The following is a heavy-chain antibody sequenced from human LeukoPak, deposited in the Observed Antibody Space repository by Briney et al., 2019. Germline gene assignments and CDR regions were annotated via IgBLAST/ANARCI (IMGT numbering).Heavy chain of an antibody. CDR1: GFTFSNHW. V-gene: IGHV3-7*03. Sequence: GGSLRLSCAASGFTFSNHWMSWVRQAPGKGLEWVANIKQDGNEKHYVGPVKGRFTISRDNAKESLYLQMNSLKVEDTAVYYCVRHSVGPDYWGQGTLVTVSS. CDR2: IKQDGNEK. CDR3: VRHSVGPDY. J-gene: IGHJ4*02.